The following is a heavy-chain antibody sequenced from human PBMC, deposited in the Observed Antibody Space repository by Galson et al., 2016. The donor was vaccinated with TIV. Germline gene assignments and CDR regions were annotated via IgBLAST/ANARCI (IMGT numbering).Heavy chain of an antibody. V-gene: IGHV3-15*01. J-gene: IGHJ5*02. CDR1: GFTFSNVW. CDR2: IKNKIDGGTT. D-gene: IGHD2/OR15-2a*01. Sequence: SLRLSCAASGFTFSNVWMNWFRQAPGMGLEWVGRIKNKIDGGTTDYGAPVKGRFTISRGDSKSTVYLQMNSLNSEDTGVYYCATWYYHDNWFHPWGQGTLVTVSS. CDR3: ATWYYHDNWFHP.